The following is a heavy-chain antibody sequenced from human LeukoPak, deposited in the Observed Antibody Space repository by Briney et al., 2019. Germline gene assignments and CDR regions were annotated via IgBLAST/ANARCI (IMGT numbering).Heavy chain of an antibody. CDR3: AKGPKGIAVAEGDFDY. CDR1: GFTVSSNY. V-gene: IGHV3-23*01. J-gene: IGHJ4*02. Sequence: GGSLRLSCAASGFTVSSNYMSWVRQAPGKGLEWVSAISGSGGSTYYADSVKGRFTISRDNSKNTLYLQMNSLRAEDTAVYYCAKGPKGIAVAEGDFDYWGQGTLVTVSS. CDR2: ISGSGGST. D-gene: IGHD6-19*01.